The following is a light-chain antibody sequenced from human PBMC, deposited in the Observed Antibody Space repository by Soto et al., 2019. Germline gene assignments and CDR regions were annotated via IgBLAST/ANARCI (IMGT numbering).Light chain of an antibody. Sequence: SVFTQSPGTLSLSPGERATLSCRASQSVSNNYLAWYQQKPGQAPRLLIYGASTRATGIPDRFSGSGSGTDFTLTISRLEPEDSAVYYCQQYGSSPTWTFGQGTKVDIK. V-gene: IGKV3-20*01. CDR1: QSVSNNY. CDR3: QQYGSSPTWT. CDR2: GAS. J-gene: IGKJ1*01.